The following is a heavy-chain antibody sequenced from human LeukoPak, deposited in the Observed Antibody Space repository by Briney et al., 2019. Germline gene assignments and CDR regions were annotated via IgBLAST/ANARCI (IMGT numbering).Heavy chain of an antibody. V-gene: IGHV3-30*18. CDR2: ISYDGSNK. Sequence: GGSLRLSCAASGFTFSSYGMHWVRQAPGKGLEWVAVISYDGSNKYYADSVKGRFTISGDNSKNTLYLQMNSLRAEDTAVYYCAKDPGYGGNSGGATDYWGQGTLVTVSS. D-gene: IGHD4-23*01. J-gene: IGHJ4*02. CDR1: GFTFSSYG. CDR3: AKDPGYGGNSGGATDY.